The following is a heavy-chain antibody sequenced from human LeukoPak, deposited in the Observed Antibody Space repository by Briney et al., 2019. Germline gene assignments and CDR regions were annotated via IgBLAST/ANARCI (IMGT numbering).Heavy chain of an antibody. Sequence: GGSLRLSCAASGFTFSTYSMSWVRQAPGKGLEWISYISSSSRTMYYADSVKGRFTISRDNAKKSLYLQMNSLRAEDTAVYYCARDLGLYDYGGNIDYWGQGTLVTVSS. CDR1: GFTFSTYS. J-gene: IGHJ4*02. CDR2: ISSSSRTM. V-gene: IGHV3-48*04. D-gene: IGHD4-23*01. CDR3: ARDLGLYDYGGNIDY.